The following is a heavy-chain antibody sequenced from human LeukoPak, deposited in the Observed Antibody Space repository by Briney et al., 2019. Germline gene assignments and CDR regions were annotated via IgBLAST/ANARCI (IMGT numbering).Heavy chain of an antibody. CDR1: GGSIRSYY. J-gene: IGHJ4*02. Sequence: SETLSLTCTVSGGSIRSYYWSWIRQPPGKGLEWMGYIFYSGSTDSNPSLKSRVTISVDTSKNQFPLKLSSVTAADTAVYYCARTYCSGGSCHFDYWGQGTLVTASS. CDR2: IFYSGST. D-gene: IGHD2-15*01. CDR3: ARTYCSGGSCHFDY. V-gene: IGHV4-59*08.